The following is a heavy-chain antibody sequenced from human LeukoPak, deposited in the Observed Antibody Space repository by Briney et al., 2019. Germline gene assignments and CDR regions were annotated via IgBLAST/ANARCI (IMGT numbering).Heavy chain of an antibody. CDR2: ISYDGSNK. CDR1: GFTFSSYA. CDR3: ARAPVLVTPPPDY. V-gene: IGHV3-30*04. D-gene: IGHD2-21*02. Sequence: PGGSLRLSCAASGFTFSSYAMHWVRQAPGKGLEWVAVISYDGSNKYYADSVKGRFTISRDNSKNTLYLQMNSLRAEDTAVYYCARAPVLVTPPPDYWGQGTLVTVSS. J-gene: IGHJ4*02.